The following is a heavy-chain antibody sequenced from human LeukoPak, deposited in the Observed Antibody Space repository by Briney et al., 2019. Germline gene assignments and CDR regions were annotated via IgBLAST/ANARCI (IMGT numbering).Heavy chain of an antibody. Sequence: SETLSLTCAVYGGSFSGYYWSWYRQPPGKGLEWIGEIHPSGSIHYNPSLASRVMISVDTSKNQFSLKVNSVTTADTAVYFCVRGQDQAKSRQWGQGTLATVSS. D-gene: IGHD4/OR15-4a*01. CDR3: VRGQDQAKSRQ. J-gene: IGHJ1*01. V-gene: IGHV4-34*01. CDR2: IHPSGSI. CDR1: GGSFSGYY.